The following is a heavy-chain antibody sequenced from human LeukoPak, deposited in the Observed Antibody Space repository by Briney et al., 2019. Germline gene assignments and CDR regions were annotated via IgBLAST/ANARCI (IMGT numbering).Heavy chain of an antibody. Sequence: PGGSLRLSCAASGFTLSSYAMSWVRQAPGKGLEWVSAISGSGGSTYYADSVKGRFTISRDNSKNTLYLQMNSLRAEDTAVYYCAKDPELRYSHDFDYWGQGTLVTVSS. CDR3: AKDPELRYSHDFDY. CDR1: GFTLSSYA. V-gene: IGHV3-23*01. CDR2: ISGSGGST. J-gene: IGHJ4*02. D-gene: IGHD3-9*01.